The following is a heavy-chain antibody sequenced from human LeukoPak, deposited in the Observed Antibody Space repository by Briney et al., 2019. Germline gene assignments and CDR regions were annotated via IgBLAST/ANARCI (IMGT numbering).Heavy chain of an antibody. V-gene: IGHV4-34*01. D-gene: IGHD3-10*01. CDR1: GGXFSGHY. J-gene: IGHJ4*02. CDR2: INHSGST. Sequence: PSETLSLTCAVSGGXFSGHYCSWIRQPPGKGLEWIGEINHSGSTNYNPSLKSRVTISVDTSKNQFSLKLSSVTAADTAVYYCARTYYYGSGSYYLFDYWGQGTLVTVSS. CDR3: ARTYYYGSGSYYLFDY.